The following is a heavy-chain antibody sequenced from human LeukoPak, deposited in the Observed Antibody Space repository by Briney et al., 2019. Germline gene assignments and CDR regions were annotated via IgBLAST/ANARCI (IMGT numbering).Heavy chain of an antibody. V-gene: IGHV3-21*01. J-gene: IGHJ5*02. D-gene: IGHD6-13*01. Sequence: GGSLEPSVLTFGLTFRSLSNNWVPRAPGRGWGWVSSISSSSSYIYYADSVKGRFTISRDNAKNSLYLQMNSLRAEDTAVYYCAREGSSWSTNWFDPWGQGTLVTVSS. CDR2: ISSSSSYI. CDR3: AREGSSWSTNWFDP. CDR1: GLTFRSLS.